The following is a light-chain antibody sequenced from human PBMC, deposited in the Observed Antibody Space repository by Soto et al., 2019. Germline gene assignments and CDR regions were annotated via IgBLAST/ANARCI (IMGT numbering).Light chain of an antibody. J-gene: IGKJ1*01. CDR3: QQSYSTLWT. V-gene: IGKV1-39*01. Sequence: IQITQSPSSLSASVGDRVTISCRASQGIGNALGWYQQKPGKAPKLLIYAASSLQSGVPSRFSGSGSGTDFTLTISSLQPEDFATYYCQQSYSTLWTFGQGTKV. CDR1: QGIGNA. CDR2: AAS.